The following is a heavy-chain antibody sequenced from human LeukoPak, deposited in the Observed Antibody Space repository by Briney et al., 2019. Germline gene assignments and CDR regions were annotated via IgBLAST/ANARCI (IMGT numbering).Heavy chain of an antibody. CDR2: ISSSGSTI. Sequence: PGGSLRLSCAASGFTFSTYEMTWVRQSPGKGLEWVSYISSSGSTIYYADSVKGRFTISRDNARNSLHLQMNSLRAEDTAVYYCARDNYDSSGPYYFDYWGQGTLVTVSS. J-gene: IGHJ4*02. V-gene: IGHV3-48*03. CDR1: GFTFSTYE. CDR3: ARDNYDSSGPYYFDY. D-gene: IGHD3-22*01.